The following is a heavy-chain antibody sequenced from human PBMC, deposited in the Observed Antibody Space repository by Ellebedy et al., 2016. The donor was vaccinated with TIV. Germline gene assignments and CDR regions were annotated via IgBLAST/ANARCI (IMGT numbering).Heavy chain of an antibody. D-gene: IGHD3-16*01. Sequence: GESLKISCAASGFSFNNAWMSWVRQAPGKGLEWVGRIKSKTDGETTDHAAPVKGRFTISRDDSKNTLYLQMNSLKTEDTAVYYCTTDLYFSALWGWFNPWGQGTLVTVSS. CDR2: IKSKTDGETT. CDR3: TTDLYFSALWGWFNP. J-gene: IGHJ5*02. V-gene: IGHV3-15*01. CDR1: GFSFNNAW.